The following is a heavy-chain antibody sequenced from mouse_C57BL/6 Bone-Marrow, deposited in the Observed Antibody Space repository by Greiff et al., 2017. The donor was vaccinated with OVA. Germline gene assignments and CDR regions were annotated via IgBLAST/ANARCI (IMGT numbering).Heavy chain of an antibody. Sequence: QVQLQQPGAELVQPGASVKMSCKASGYTFTSYWITWVKQRPGQGLAWIGDIYPGSGSTYYNEKFKSKATLTVDTSSSTAYMQLSSLTSEDSAVYYCAREEGLRSDYWGQGTTLTVSS. CDR3: AREEGLRSDY. V-gene: IGHV1-55*01. D-gene: IGHD3-2*02. CDR2: IYPGSGST. CDR1: GYTFTSYW. J-gene: IGHJ2*01.